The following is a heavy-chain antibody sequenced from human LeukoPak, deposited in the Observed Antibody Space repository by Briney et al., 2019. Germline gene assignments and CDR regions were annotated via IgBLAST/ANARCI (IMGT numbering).Heavy chain of an antibody. V-gene: IGHV4-39*01. CDR3: ASYSSGWYEDL. D-gene: IGHD6-19*01. J-gene: IGHJ5*02. CDR1: GGSISSSSYY. CDR2: IYYSGST. Sequence: SETLSLTCTVSGGSISSSSYYWGWIRQPPGKGLEWTGSIYYSGSTYYNPSLKSRVTISVDTSKNQFSLKLSSVTAADTAVYYCASYSSGWYEDLWGQGTLVTVSS.